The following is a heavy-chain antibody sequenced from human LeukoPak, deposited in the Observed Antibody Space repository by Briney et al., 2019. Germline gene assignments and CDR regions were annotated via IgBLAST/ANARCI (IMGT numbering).Heavy chain of an antibody. CDR3: ARGETTIFGVVIMPRAFDI. V-gene: IGHV5-51*01. CDR1: GYSFTSYW. D-gene: IGHD3-3*01. Sequence: GESLKISCKGSGYSFTSYWIGWVRQMPGKGLEWMGIIYPGDSDTRYSPSFQGQVTISADKSISTAYLQWSSLKASDTAMYYCARGETTIFGVVIMPRAFDIWGQGTMVTVSS. CDR2: IYPGDSDT. J-gene: IGHJ3*02.